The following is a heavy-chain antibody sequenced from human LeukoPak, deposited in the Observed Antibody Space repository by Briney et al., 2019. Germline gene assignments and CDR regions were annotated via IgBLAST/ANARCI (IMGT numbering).Heavy chain of an antibody. Sequence: GGSLRLSCAASGFTFNNYEMNWVRQAPGKGLEWVSYISSRSCTIYYADSVKGRFTISRDNAKNYLYLQMNSLRAEDTALYYCARDRGEGGSYYTDFDYWGQGTLVTVSS. CDR1: GFTFNNYE. CDR2: ISSRSCTI. D-gene: IGHD1-26*01. J-gene: IGHJ4*02. V-gene: IGHV3-48*03. CDR3: ARDRGEGGSYYTDFDY.